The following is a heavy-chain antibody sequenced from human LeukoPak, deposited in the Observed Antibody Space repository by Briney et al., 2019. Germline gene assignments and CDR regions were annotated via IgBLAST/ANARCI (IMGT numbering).Heavy chain of an antibody. CDR3: ARDSSSWYGLAYYFDY. Sequence: PSETLSLTCTVSGGSISSSSYYWGWIRQPPGKGLEWIGRIYTSGSTNYNPSLKSRVTMSVDTSKNQFSLKLSSVTAADTAVYYCARDSSSWYGLAYYFDYWGQGTLVTVSS. J-gene: IGHJ4*02. D-gene: IGHD6-13*01. CDR2: IYTSGST. CDR1: GGSISSSSYY. V-gene: IGHV4-39*07.